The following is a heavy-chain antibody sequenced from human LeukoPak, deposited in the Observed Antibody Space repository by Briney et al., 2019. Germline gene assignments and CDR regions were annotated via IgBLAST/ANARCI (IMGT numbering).Heavy chain of an antibody. V-gene: IGHV3-21*01. CDR3: GLYYGSWSYYILA. CDR1: GFIFSSYS. J-gene: IGHJ5*02. CDR2: ISSSGDYI. D-gene: IGHD3-10*01. Sequence: GGSLRLSCAASGFIFSSYSMKWVRQAPGKGLEWVSSISSSGDYIYYADSVKGRFTISKDNAKNSLYLQMNSLRAEDTALYYCGLYYGSWSYYILAWGQGTLVTVSS.